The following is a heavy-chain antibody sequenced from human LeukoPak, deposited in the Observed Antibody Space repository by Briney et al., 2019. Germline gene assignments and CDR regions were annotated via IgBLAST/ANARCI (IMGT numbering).Heavy chain of an antibody. Sequence: SETLSLTCTVSGDSITSYYWNWIRQPPGKGLEWIGYVYYRGTTNYNPSLKTRVTTSIDTSKKQFSLKLSSVTAADTAVYFCAGVFSGRRPFELWGKGTLVTVSS. J-gene: IGHJ4*02. CDR1: GDSITSYY. V-gene: IGHV4-59*01. D-gene: IGHD3-10*01. CDR2: VYYRGTT. CDR3: AGVFSGRRPFEL.